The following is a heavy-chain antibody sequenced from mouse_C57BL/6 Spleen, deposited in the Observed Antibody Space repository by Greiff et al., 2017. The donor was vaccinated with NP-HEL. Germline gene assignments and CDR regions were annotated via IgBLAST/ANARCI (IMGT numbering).Heavy chain of an antibody. CDR3: ARSRYPYYYAMDY. Sequence: EVMLVESGGGLVKPGGSLKLSCAASGFTFSDYGMHWVRQAPEKGLEWVAYISSGSRTIYYADTVKGRFTISRDNAKNTLFLQMTSLRSEDTAMYYCARSRYPYYYAMDYWGQGTSVTVSS. CDR1: GFTFSDYG. D-gene: IGHD2-14*01. V-gene: IGHV5-17*01. J-gene: IGHJ4*01. CDR2: ISSGSRTI.